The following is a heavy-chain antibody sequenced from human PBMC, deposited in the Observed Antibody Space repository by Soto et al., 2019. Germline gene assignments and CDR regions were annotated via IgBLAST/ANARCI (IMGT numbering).Heavy chain of an antibody. CDR1: GGTVSSYA. D-gene: IGHD2-15*01. V-gene: IGHV1-69*13. J-gene: IGHJ6*02. CDR3: ARDRCSGGSCEGGYYYYYGMDV. Sequence: SVKVSCKASGGTVSSYAISWVRQAPGQGLEWMGGIIPIFGTANYAQKFQGRITITADESTSTAYMELSSLRSEDTAVYYCARDRCSGGSCEGGYYYYYGMDVWGQGTTVTVS. CDR2: IIPIFGTA.